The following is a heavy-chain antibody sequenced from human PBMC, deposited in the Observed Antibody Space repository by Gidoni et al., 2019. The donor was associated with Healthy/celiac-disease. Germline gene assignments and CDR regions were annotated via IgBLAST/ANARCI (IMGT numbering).Heavy chain of an antibody. Sequence: EVQLVESGGGLVKPGGSLRLSCAASGFTFSNAWMSWVRQAPGKGLEWVGRIKSKTDGGTTDYAAPVKGRFTISRDDSKNTLYLQMNSLKTEDTAVYYCTGPLPPFDAFDIWGQGTMVTVSS. CDR1: GFTFSNAW. V-gene: IGHV3-15*01. J-gene: IGHJ3*02. CDR2: IKSKTDGGTT. CDR3: TGPLPPFDAFDI.